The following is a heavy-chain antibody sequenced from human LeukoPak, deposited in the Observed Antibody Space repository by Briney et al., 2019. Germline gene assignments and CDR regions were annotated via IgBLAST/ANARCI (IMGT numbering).Heavy chain of an antibody. J-gene: IGHJ4*02. V-gene: IGHV4-39*07. D-gene: IGHD7-27*01. CDR1: GGSISSSSYY. CDR3: ASRKLGNDY. Sequence: PSETLSLTCTVSGGSISSSSYYWGWIRQPPGKGLEWIGSIYYSGNTYYNPSLKSRVTISVDTSKNQFSLKLSSVTAADTAVYYCASRKLGNDYWGQGTLVTVSS. CDR2: IYYSGNT.